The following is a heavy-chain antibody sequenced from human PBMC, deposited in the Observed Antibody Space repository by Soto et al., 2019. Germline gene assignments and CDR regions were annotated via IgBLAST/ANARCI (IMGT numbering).Heavy chain of an antibody. CDR2: IIPIFGTA. Sequence: QVQLVQSGAEVKKPGSSVKVSCKASGGTFSGYAISWVRQAPGQGLEWMGGIIPIFGTANYAQKFQGRVTITADESTSTAYMELSSLRSEDTAVYYCARTSSPAAIVLGWFDPWGQGTLVTVSS. CDR3: ARTSSPAAIVLGWFDP. V-gene: IGHV1-69*01. J-gene: IGHJ5*02. D-gene: IGHD2-2*01. CDR1: GGTFSGYA.